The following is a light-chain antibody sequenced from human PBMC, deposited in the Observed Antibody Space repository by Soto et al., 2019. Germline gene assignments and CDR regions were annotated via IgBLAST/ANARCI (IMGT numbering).Light chain of an antibody. CDR1: QTVRNNY. V-gene: IGKV3D-20*02. J-gene: IGKJ1*01. CDR2: DAS. CDR3: HQRQSWPRT. Sequence: IFTQYPRILYLSPGGRTPLSSRPRQTVRNNYLAGYQQKPGQAPRLLIYDASSRATGIPDRFSGGGSGTDFTLTISDVQPEDFAVYYCHQRQSWPRTCGQGTKVDI.